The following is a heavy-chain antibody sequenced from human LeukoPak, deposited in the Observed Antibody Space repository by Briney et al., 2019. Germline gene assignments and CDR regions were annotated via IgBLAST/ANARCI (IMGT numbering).Heavy chain of an antibody. D-gene: IGHD2/OR15-2a*01. CDR2: IYYSGST. J-gene: IGHJ4*02. CDR1: GGSISSGGYY. Sequence: SQTLSLTCTVSGGSISSGGYYWSWIRQHPGKGLEWIGYIYYSGSTYYNPSLKSRVTISLDTSKNQFSLKLSSVTAADTAVYYCAGHHPRNTVDFWGQGTLVTVSS. V-gene: IGHV4-31*03. CDR3: AGHHPRNTVDF.